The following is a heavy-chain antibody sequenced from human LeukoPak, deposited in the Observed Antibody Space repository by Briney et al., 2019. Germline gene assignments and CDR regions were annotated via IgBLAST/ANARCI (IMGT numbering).Heavy chain of an antibody. CDR1: GYTFTSYY. CDR2: INPSGGST. V-gene: IGHV1-46*01. J-gene: IGHJ4*02. D-gene: IGHD6-19*01. Sequence: ASVRVSCKASGYTFTSYYMHWVRQAPGQGLEWMGIINPSGGSTSYAQKFQGRVTMTRDMSTSTVYMELSSLRSEDTAVYYCARSSGWYECPDYWGQGTLVTVSS. CDR3: ARSSGWYECPDY.